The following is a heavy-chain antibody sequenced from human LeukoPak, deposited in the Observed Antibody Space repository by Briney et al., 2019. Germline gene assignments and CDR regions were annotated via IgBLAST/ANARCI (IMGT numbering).Heavy chain of an antibody. V-gene: IGHV1-46*01. CDR2: INPSGGST. D-gene: IGHD3/OR15-3a*01. CDR3: ARVGPQYNWFDP. CDR1: GYTFTGYY. J-gene: IGHJ5*02. Sequence: ASVKVSCKASGYTFTGYYMHWVRQAPGQGLEWMGIINPSGGSTSYAQKFQGRVTMTRDTSTSTVYMELSSLRSDDTAVYYCARVGPQYNWFDPWGQGTLVTVSS.